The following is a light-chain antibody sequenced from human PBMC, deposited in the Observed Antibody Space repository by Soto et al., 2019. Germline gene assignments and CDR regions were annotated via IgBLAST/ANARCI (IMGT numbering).Light chain of an antibody. Sequence: EIVLTQSPGTLSLSPGERATLSCRASQSISSRSLAWYQQKPGQAPRLVIFGTSSRAIGIPDRFSASGSATDFTLTSSRLEPEDFAVYYCHQYGNSPFTFGPGTKVDIK. CDR1: QSISSRS. V-gene: IGKV3-20*01. CDR3: HQYGNSPFT. CDR2: GTS. J-gene: IGKJ3*01.